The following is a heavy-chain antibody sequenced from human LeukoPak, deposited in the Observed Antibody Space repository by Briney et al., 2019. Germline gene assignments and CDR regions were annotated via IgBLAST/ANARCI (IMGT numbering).Heavy chain of an antibody. CDR3: ARDLGYSSGPNY. J-gene: IGHJ4*02. Sequence: NPEGSLRLSCAASGFSFGSFSMNWVRQAPGKGLEWVSYISGGSSFTYYVDSVKGRFTISRDNAKNSLYLQMNSLRAEDTAVYYCARDLGYSSGPNYWGQGTRVTVSS. V-gene: IGHV3-21*01. CDR1: GFSFGSFS. CDR2: ISGGSSFT. D-gene: IGHD6-19*01.